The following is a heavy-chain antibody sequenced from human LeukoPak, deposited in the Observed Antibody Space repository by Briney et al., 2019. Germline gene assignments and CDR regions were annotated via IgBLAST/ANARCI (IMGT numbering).Heavy chain of an antibody. D-gene: IGHD3-22*01. Sequence: TSQTLSLTCGISGDRVSTDTAAWNWLRQSPSRGLEWLGRTYYRSKWYNDYAESVNGRITVNADTSRNQISLHLNFVIPEDTAVYYCARTDRDYFDTSDYDAFDLWGQGTPVTVSS. CDR1: GDRVSTDTAA. CDR3: ARTDRDYFDTSDYDAFDL. J-gene: IGHJ3*01. V-gene: IGHV6-1*01. CDR2: TYYRSKWYN.